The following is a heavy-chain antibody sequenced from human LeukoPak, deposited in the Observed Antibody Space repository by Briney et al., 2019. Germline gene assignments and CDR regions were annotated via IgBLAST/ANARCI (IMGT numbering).Heavy chain of an antibody. CDR1: GFTFSDHY. J-gene: IGHJ4*02. D-gene: IGHD4-17*01. CDR3: ARAYDYGDHSYFDY. V-gene: IGHV3-72*01. Sequence: GSLRLSCAASGFTFSDHYMDWVRQAPGKGLEWVGRTRNKANSYTTEYAASVKGRFTISRDDSKNTLYLQMNSLKTEDTAVYYCARAYDYGDHSYFDYWGQGTLVTVSS. CDR2: TRNKANSYTT.